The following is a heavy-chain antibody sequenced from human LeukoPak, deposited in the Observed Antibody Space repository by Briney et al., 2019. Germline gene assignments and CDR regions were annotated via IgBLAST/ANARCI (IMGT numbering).Heavy chain of an antibody. CDR2: ISGRSDNT. V-gene: IGHV3-23*01. D-gene: IGHD3-9*01. Sequence: PGASLRLSCAASGFIFSNYAMYWVRQAPGKGLERVSAISGRSDNTYYADSVKGRFTLSRDSSKNTLYLQMNSLRADDTAVYYCAKWGDYDVLTGYYVSDFWGQGTLVTVSS. CDR1: GFIFSNYA. CDR3: AKWGDYDVLTGYYVSDF. J-gene: IGHJ4*02.